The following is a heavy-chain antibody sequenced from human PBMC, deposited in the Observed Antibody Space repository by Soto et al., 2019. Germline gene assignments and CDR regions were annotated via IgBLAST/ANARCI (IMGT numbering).Heavy chain of an antibody. J-gene: IGHJ6*02. Sequence: TGGSLRLSCVGSGFTFSTYIINWVRQSPGKGLEWVSSISSRSDIYYADSVKGRFTISRDNDKNSVSLQMNSLRAEDTAVYYCAREYTAWPLAYGLDVWGQGTTVTVSS. CDR3: AREYTAWPLAYGLDV. V-gene: IGHV3-21*01. CDR2: ISSRSDI. CDR1: GFTFSTYI. D-gene: IGHD2-2*02.